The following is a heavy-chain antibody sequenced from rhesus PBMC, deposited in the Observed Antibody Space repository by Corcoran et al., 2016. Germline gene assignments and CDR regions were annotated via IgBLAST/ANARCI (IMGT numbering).Heavy chain of an antibody. CDR3: ARTSIAAAGKDDY. J-gene: IGHJ4*01. CDR1: GGSISDSYR. D-gene: IGHD6-25*01. Sequence: QVQLQESGPGVVKPSETLSLTCAVSGGSISDSYRWSWIRQPPGKGLEWIGYIYGSSTSTNYNPSPKSRVTISKDTSKNQFSLKLSSVTAADTAVYYCARTSIAAAGKDDYWGQGVLVTVSS. CDR2: IYGSSTST. V-gene: IGHV4S10*01.